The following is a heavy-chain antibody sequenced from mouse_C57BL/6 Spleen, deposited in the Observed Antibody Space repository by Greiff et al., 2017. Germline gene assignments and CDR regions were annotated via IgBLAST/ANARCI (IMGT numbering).Heavy chain of an antibody. D-gene: IGHD1-1*01. J-gene: IGHJ2*01. V-gene: IGHV1-82*01. CDR2: IYPGDGAT. CDR1: GYAFSSSW. Sequence: QVQLQQSGPELVKPGASVKISCKASGYAFSSSWMNWVKQRTGKGLEWIGRIYPGDGATNYNGKFKGKATLTADKSSSTAYMHLSSLTSEDSAVYFCARQDIRCSIPFDDWGQGTTLTVSS. CDR3: ARQDIRCSIPFDD.